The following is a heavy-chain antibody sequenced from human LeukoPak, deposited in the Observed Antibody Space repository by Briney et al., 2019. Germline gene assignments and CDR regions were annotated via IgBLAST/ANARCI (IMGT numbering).Heavy chain of an antibody. CDR3: ARDPFRSSFDY. CDR2: IYHSGST. V-gene: IGHV4-4*02. CDR1: GGSISSSNW. J-gene: IGHJ4*02. Sequence: SETLSLTCGVSGGSISSSNWWSWVRQPPGKGLEWIGEIYHSGSTNYNPSLKSRVTIPVDKSKNQFSLKLSSVTAADTAVYYCARDPFRSSFDYWGQGTLVTVSS.